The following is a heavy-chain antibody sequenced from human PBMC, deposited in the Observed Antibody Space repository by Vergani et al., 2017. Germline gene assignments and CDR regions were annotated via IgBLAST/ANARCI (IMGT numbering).Heavy chain of an antibody. CDR1: GYSFPNYW. Sequence: EVQLEQSGAEVKTPGESLRISCKGSGYSFPNYWIGWVRQMPGKGLEWMGIIYPGDSDTRYGPSFPGLVTISADKSISTAYLQWSSLKASDSAIYYCARGTGFGDFGYFEYWGQGTPITVSS. V-gene: IGHV5-51*01. J-gene: IGHJ4*02. D-gene: IGHD4-17*01. CDR3: ARGTGFGDFGYFEY. CDR2: IYPGDSDT.